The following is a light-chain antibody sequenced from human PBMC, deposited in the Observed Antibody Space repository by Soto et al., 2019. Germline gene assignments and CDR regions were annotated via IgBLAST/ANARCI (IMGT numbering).Light chain of an antibody. CDR1: QSVSSY. Sequence: EIVLTQSPATLSLSPGERATLSCRASQSVSSYLACYQQKPGQAPSLLIYDASNRATGIPARFSGSGSGTDFTFTISSLEPEDFAVYYCQQRSNWPQLTFGGGTKVEI. J-gene: IGKJ4*01. CDR3: QQRSNWPQLT. CDR2: DAS. V-gene: IGKV3-11*01.